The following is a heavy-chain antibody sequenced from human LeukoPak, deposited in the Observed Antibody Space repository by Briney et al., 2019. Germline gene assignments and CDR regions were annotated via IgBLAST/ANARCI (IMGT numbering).Heavy chain of an antibody. J-gene: IGHJ3*02. CDR1: GFTFSSYS. CDR3: ARTIVGAADDDAFDI. D-gene: IGHD1-26*01. CDR2: ISRSSSYI. Sequence: PGGSLRLSCAVSGFTFSSYSMNWVRQAPGKGLEWVSSISRSSSYIYYADSVKGRFTISRDNAKNSLYLQMNSLRAEDTAIYYCARTIVGAADDDAFDIWGQGTMVTVSS. V-gene: IGHV3-21*01.